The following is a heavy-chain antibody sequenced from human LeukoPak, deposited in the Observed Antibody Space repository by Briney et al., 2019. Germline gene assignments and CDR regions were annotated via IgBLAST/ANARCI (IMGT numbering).Heavy chain of an antibody. J-gene: IGHJ1*01. CDR1: GFTFSSYA. CDR2: ISGSGGST. CDR3: AKMGGYDLLTGYHMGEYFQN. D-gene: IGHD3-9*01. V-gene: IGHV3-23*01. Sequence: GGSLRLSCVGSGFTFSSYAMSWVRQAPGKGLEWVSAISGSGGSTYNADSVKGLFTISRDNPKKTLFLQMNSLRAEDTAVYYCAKMGGYDLLTGYHMGEYFQNWGQGTLVTVSS.